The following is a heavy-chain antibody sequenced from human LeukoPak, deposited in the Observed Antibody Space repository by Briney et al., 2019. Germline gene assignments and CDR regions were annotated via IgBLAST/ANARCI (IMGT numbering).Heavy chain of an antibody. CDR1: GGSISSYY. CDR3: ARSRVRGTIFGVVLDDYYYYYGMDV. Sequence: SETLSLTCTVSGGSISSYYWSWIRQPPGKGLEWIGYIYYSGSTNYNPSLKSRVTISVDTSKNQFSLKLSSVTAADTAVYYCARSRVRGTIFGVVLDDYYYYYGMDVWGQGTTVTVSS. J-gene: IGHJ6*02. D-gene: IGHD3-3*01. CDR2: IYYSGST. V-gene: IGHV4-59*01.